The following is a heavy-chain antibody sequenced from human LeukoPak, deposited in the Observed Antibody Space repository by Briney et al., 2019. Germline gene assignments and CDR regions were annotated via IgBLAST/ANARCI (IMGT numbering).Heavy chain of an antibody. J-gene: IGHJ4*02. CDR3: ARAPRHPGYFDY. V-gene: IGHV4-39*07. CDR2: IYYSGST. CDR1: GGSISSSSYY. Sequence: SETLSLTCTVSGGSISSSSYYWGWIRQPPGKGLEWIGSIYYSGSTYYNPSLKSRVTISVDTSKNQFSLKLSSVTAADTAVYYCARAPRHPGYFDYWGQGTLVTVSS.